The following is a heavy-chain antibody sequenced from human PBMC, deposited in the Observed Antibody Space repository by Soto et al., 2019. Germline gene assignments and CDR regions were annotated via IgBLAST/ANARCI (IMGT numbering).Heavy chain of an antibody. CDR1: DNTFYTYG. J-gene: IGHJ5*02. V-gene: IGHV1-18*04. CDR3: ARGPTRGKNWFDP. CDR2: ISAYDGVT. D-gene: IGHD1-1*01. Sequence: QGHLVQSGTEVKKPGASVKVSCQASDNTFYTYGITWVRQVPGQGLEWMGWISAYDGVTYYAQNLQGRVTITRDTSTSTAYMELRSLRSDDTAVYYCARGPTRGKNWFDPWGQGTLVTVSS.